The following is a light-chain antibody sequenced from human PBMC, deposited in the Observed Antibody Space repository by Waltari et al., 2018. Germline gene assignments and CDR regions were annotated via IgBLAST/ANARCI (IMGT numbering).Light chain of an antibody. CDR1: SGSLSTTSY. CDR3: SLYMGSGIWV. V-gene: IGLV8-61*01. CDR2: KGN. J-gene: IGLJ3*02. Sequence: QTVGTQEPSLSVSPGGTVTLTCTLSSGSLSTTSYATWYQQTPGQAPRTLVYKGNSRSSGVPDRFSGSILGNKAALTITGAQADDECDYYCSLYMGSGIWVFGGVTKLTVL.